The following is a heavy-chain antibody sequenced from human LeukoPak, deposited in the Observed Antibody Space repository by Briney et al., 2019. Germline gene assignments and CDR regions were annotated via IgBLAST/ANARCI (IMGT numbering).Heavy chain of an antibody. CDR1: SGSISSSSYY. V-gene: IGHV4-39*07. Sequence: SETLSLTCTVSSGSISSSSYYWGWIRQPPGKGLQWIGSISYSGNTYSNPSLASRVTMSVDTSKNQFSLKLSSVTAADTAVYYCGRDRRATYYYDSSGYSSDFGGQGTLVTVSP. CDR2: ISYSGNT. CDR3: GRDRRATYYYDSSGYSSDF. J-gene: IGHJ4*02. D-gene: IGHD3-22*01.